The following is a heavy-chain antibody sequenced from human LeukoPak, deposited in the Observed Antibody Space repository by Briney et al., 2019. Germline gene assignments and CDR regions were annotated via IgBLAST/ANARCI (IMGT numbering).Heavy chain of an antibody. D-gene: IGHD6-19*01. CDR1: GFTFDDYA. CDR2: ISWNSGSI. J-gene: IGHJ4*02. CDR3: AKIRGHSSGWIDY. V-gene: IGHV3-9*01. Sequence: GRSLRLSCAASGFTFDDYAMHWVRQAPGKGLEWVSGISWNSGSIGYADSVKGRFTISRDNAKNSLYLQMNSLRAEDTALYYCAKIRGHSSGWIDYWGQGTLVTVSS.